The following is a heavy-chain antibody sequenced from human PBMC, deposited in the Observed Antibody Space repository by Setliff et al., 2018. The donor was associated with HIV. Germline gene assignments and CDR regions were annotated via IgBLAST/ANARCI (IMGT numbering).Heavy chain of an antibody. V-gene: IGHV1-8*02. D-gene: IGHD2-15*01. Sequence: ASVKVSCKASGYNFVNYEINWVRQATGQGLEWMGWMNPDSGNTDYAQKFQGRVTMTRDPSISTAYMELRNLRSDDRAVFYCARDVLPQDVRLLVSYYMDVWGKGTTVTVSS. CDR2: MNPDSGNT. CDR3: ARDVLPQDVRLLVSYYMDV. J-gene: IGHJ6*03. CDR1: GYNFVNYE.